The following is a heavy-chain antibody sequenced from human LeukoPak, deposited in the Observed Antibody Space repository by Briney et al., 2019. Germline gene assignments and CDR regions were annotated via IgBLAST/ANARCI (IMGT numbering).Heavy chain of an antibody. Sequence: NPGGSLRLSCAASGFTFSDYYMSWIRQAPGKGLEWVSYISSSSSSTNYADSVKGRFTISRDNAKNSLYLQMNSLRAEDTAVYYCARDDGSGSSPLDYWGQGTLVTVSS. CDR2: ISSSSSST. CDR1: GFTFSDYY. CDR3: ARDDGSGSSPLDY. D-gene: IGHD3-10*01. V-gene: IGHV3-11*06. J-gene: IGHJ4*02.